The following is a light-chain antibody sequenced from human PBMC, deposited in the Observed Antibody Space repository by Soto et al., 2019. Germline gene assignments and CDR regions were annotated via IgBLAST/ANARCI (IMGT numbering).Light chain of an antibody. V-gene: IGLV2-14*01. Sequence: QSALTQPASVSGSPGQSITISCTATSSDVGAHNYVSWYQQHPGKAPKLMIYEVSNRPSGVSNRFSGSKSGNTASLTISGLQAEDEADYYCNSYTTSTTLVLFGGGTKLTVL. CDR2: EVS. J-gene: IGLJ2*01. CDR1: SSDVGAHNY. CDR3: NSYTTSTTLVL.